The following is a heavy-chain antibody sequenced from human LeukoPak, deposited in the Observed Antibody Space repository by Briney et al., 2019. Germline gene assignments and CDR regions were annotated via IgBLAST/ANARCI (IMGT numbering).Heavy chain of an antibody. D-gene: IGHD3-10*01. CDR1: GFSFSSYA. CDR2: ISSSVTT. V-gene: IGHV3-23*01. CDR3: AKGHYYGSGSYWV. J-gene: IGHJ4*02. Sequence: PGGSLRLSCAASGFSFSSYAMTWVRQAPGKGLEWVSAISSSVTTYYADSVKGRFSISRDNSKNMLYLQMNGLRAEDTAVYYCAKGHYYGSGSYWVWGQGTLVTVSS.